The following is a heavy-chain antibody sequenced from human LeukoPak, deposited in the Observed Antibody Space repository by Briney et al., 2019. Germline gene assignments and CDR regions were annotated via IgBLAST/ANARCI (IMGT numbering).Heavy chain of an antibody. CDR3: AKETGYSSSWPLDY. CDR2: ISGSGSNT. CDR1: GFTFSSYA. V-gene: IGHV3-23*01. Sequence: PGGSLRLSCAASGFTFSSYAVSWVRQAPGKGLEWVAAISGSGSNTYYADYVKGRFTISRDNSKNTLYLQMNSLRAEDTAVYYCAKETGYSSSWPLDYWGQGTLVTVSS. J-gene: IGHJ4*02. D-gene: IGHD6-13*01.